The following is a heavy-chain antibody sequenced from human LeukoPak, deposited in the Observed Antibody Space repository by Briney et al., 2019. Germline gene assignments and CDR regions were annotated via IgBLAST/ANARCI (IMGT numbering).Heavy chain of an antibody. Sequence: SETLSLTCTVSGGSISSSSYYWGWIRQPPGKGLEWIGSIYYSGSTYYNPSLKSRVTISVDTSKNQFSLKLSSVTAADTAVYYCARDYYDSSGHLDYWGQGTLVTVSS. D-gene: IGHD3-22*01. CDR2: IYYSGST. CDR1: GGSISSSSYY. CDR3: ARDYYDSSGHLDY. V-gene: IGHV4-39*02. J-gene: IGHJ4*02.